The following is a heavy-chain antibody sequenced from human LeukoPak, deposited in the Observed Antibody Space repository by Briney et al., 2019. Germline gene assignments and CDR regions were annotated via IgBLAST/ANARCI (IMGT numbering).Heavy chain of an antibody. CDR2: ISAYNGNT. CDR3: ARGAYCGGDCYPDYFDY. Sequence: ASVKVSCKASGYTFTIYGISWVRRAPGQGLEWMGWISAYNGNTNYAQKLPGRVTMTTDTSTSTAYMELRSLRSDDTTVYYCARGAYCGGDCYPDYFDYWGQGTLVTVSS. D-gene: IGHD2-21*02. CDR1: GYTFTIYG. J-gene: IGHJ4*02. V-gene: IGHV1-18*01.